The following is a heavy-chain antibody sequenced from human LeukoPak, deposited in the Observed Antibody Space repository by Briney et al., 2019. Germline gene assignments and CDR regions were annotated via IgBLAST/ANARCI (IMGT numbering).Heavy chain of an antibody. CDR2: IIPIFGTA. CDR1: GGTFSSYA. Sequence: SVKVSCKASGGTFSSYAISWVRQAPGQGLEWMGGIIPIFGTANYAQKFQGRVTITTDESTSTAYMELSSLRSGDTAVYYCARGAVAGLTFDYWGQGTLVTVSS. CDR3: ARGAVAGLTFDY. D-gene: IGHD6-19*01. J-gene: IGHJ4*02. V-gene: IGHV1-69*05.